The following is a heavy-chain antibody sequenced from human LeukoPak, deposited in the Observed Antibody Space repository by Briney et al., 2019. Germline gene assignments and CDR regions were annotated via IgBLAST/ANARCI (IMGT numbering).Heavy chain of an antibody. CDR2: IDDGGST. D-gene: IGHD3-16*01. CDR1: GGSLNDYY. J-gene: IGHJ6*02. V-gene: IGHV4-34*01. CDR3: ARGAYRTDV. Sequence: SETLSLTCAVYGGSLNDYYWIWIRQPPGKGLEWIGEIDDGGSTNYDPSLKGRVIISIDTPKNQFSLKLSSVTAADTAVYYCARGAYRTDVWGQGTTVTVSS.